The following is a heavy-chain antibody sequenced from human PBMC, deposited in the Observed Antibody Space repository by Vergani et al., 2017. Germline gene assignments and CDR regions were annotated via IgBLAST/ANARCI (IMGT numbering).Heavy chain of an antibody. Sequence: QVQLQESGPGLVKPQGTLSLTCAVSGDSLSNSHWWTWVRQPPGKGLEWIGEIYHSGSTKYNPSLKSRVTISLDKSKNEFSLKLNSVTAADTAVYYCAREGMSGWVPLDYWGQGTLVTVSS. CDR1: GDSLSNSHW. CDR3: AREGMSGWVPLDY. V-gene: IGHV4-4*03. J-gene: IGHJ4*02. CDR2: IYHSGST. D-gene: IGHD6-19*01.